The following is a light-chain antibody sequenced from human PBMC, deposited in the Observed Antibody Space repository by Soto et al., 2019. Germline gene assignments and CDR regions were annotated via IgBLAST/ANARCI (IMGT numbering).Light chain of an antibody. CDR3: SSYAASNNFYFV. V-gene: IGLV2-8*01. CDR2: EVT. J-gene: IGLJ3*02. CDR1: SSDVGGYNY. Sequence: QSALTQPPSASGSPGQSVTISCTGTSSDVGGYNYVSWYQQYPGRAPKLMIYEVTKRPSGVPDRFSGSKSGNTASLTVSGLQAEDEADYYCSSYAASNNFYFVFGXGTKVTVL.